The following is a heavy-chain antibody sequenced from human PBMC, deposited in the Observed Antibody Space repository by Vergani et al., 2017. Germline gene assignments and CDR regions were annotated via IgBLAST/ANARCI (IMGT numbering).Heavy chain of an antibody. V-gene: IGHV4-31*03. J-gene: IGHJ4*02. CDR1: GGSISSGGYY. D-gene: IGHD3-10*01. CDR2: IYYSGST. Sequence: QVQLQESGPGLVKPSQTLSLTCTVSGGSISSGGYYLSWIRQHPGKGLEWIGYIYYSGSTYYNPSLKSRVNISVDTSKNQFSLKLSSVTAADTAVYYCARGPGGVITHFDYWGQGTLVTVSS. CDR3: ARGPGGVITHFDY.